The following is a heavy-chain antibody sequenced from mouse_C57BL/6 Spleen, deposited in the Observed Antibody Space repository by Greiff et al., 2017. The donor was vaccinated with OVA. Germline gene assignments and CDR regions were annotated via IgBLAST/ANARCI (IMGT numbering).Heavy chain of an antibody. V-gene: IGHV1-62-2*01. CDR3: ARHERGGYDGYYPAWFAY. D-gene: IGHD2-3*01. Sequence: VMLVESGAELVKPGASVKLSCKASGYTFTEYTIHWVKQRSGQGLEWIGWFYPGSGSIKYNEKFKDKATLTADKSSSTVYMELSRLTSEDSAVYFCARHERGGYDGYYPAWFAYWGQGTLVTVSA. CDR2: FYPGSGSI. J-gene: IGHJ3*01. CDR1: GYTFTEYT.